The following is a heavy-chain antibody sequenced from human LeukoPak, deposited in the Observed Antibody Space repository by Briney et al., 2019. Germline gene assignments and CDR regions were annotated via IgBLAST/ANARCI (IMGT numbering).Heavy chain of an antibody. CDR3: AELGITMIGGV. V-gene: IGHV3-48*03. J-gene: IGHJ6*04. Sequence: PGGSLRLSCAPSGFTFSNYAMNWVRQAPGEGLERVSYISSSGSTIYYADYVKGRFPISRDNAKNSLYLQMNSLRAEDTAVYYCAELGITMIGGVWGKGTTVTISS. CDR1: GFTFSNYA. D-gene: IGHD3-10*02. CDR2: ISSSGSTI.